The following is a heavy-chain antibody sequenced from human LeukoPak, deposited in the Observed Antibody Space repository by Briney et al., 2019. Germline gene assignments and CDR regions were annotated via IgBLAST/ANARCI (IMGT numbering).Heavy chain of an antibody. CDR1: GFTFSSYA. Sequence: GGGLRLSCAASGFTFSSYAMSWVRQAPGKGLEWVSAISGSGGSIYYADSVKGRFTISRDNSKNTLYLQMNSLRAEDTAVYYCAKGSHYYYDSSGDWGQGTLVTVSS. D-gene: IGHD3-22*01. CDR2: ISGSGGSI. J-gene: IGHJ4*02. CDR3: AKGSHYYYDSSGD. V-gene: IGHV3-23*01.